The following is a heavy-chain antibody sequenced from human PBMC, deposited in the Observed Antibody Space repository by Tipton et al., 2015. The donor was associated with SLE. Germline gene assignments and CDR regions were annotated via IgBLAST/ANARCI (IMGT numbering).Heavy chain of an antibody. V-gene: IGHV3-7*01. CDR3: ASQAQGDYFDY. CDR1: GFTFSSYL. D-gene: IGHD3-16*01. CDR2: IKQDGSEK. J-gene: IGHJ4*02. Sequence: SLRLSCAASGFTFSSYLMSWVRQAPGKGAEWVANIKQDGSEKYYVDSVKGRFTISRDNAKNSLYLQMNSLRAEDTAVYYCASQAQGDYFDYWGQGTLVTVSS.